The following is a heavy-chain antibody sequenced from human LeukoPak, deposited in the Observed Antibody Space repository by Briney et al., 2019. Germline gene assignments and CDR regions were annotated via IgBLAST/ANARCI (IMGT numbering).Heavy chain of an antibody. CDR1: GGSVSSGSYY. V-gene: IGHV4-61*01. J-gene: IGHJ4*02. CDR3: ARESVIVGATTIDY. Sequence: PSETLSLTCTVSGGSVSSGSYYWSWIRQPPGKGLEWIGYIYYSGSTNYNPSPKSRVTISVDTSKNQFSLKLSSVTAADTAVYYCARESVIVGATTIDYWGQGTLVTVSS. D-gene: IGHD1-26*01. CDR2: IYYSGST.